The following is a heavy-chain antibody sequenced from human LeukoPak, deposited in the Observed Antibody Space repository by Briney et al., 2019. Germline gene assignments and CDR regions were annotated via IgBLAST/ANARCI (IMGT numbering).Heavy chain of an antibody. Sequence: GGSLRLSCAASGFTFSSYGMHWIRQAPGKGLEWVSSISSGSGYIYYADSVKGRFTISRDNAKNSLYLQMNSLRAEDTAVYYCARDRRIAARPVYYYYMDVWGKGTTVTVSS. J-gene: IGHJ6*03. CDR1: GFTFSSYG. V-gene: IGHV3-21*01. CDR3: ARDRRIAARPVYYYYMDV. D-gene: IGHD6-6*01. CDR2: ISSGSGYI.